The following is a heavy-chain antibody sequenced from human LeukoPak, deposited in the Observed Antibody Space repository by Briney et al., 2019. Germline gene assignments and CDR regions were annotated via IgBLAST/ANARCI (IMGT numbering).Heavy chain of an antibody. D-gene: IGHD6-13*01. CDR1: GFTFSDYY. CDR2: ISSSGSVI. CDR3: AKAVMSSSWYRDYYYYYGMDV. V-gene: IGHV3-11*01. Sequence: GGSLRLSCEASGFTFSDYYMSWIRQAPRKGLEWVSSISSSGSVIYYADSVKGRFTISRDNSKNTLYLQMNSLRAEDTAVYYCAKAVMSSSWYRDYYYYYGMDVWGQGTTVTVSS. J-gene: IGHJ6*02.